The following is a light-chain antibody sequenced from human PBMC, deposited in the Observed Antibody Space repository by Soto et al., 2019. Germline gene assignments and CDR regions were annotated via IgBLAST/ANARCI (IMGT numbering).Light chain of an antibody. J-gene: IGKJ4*01. CDR3: QQRSNWPLT. CDR1: QSVSSY. Sequence: EIVLTQSPATLSLSPGERATLSCRASQSVSSYLAWYQQKPGQAPRLLIYDASNRATGIPARFSGSGSVTDFTLTISSLEPEDFAVYYCQQRSNWPLTFVGGTKVDIK. CDR2: DAS. V-gene: IGKV3-11*01.